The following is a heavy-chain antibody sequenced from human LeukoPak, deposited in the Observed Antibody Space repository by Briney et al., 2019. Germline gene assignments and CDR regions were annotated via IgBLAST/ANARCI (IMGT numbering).Heavy chain of an antibody. Sequence: ASVKVSCKASGGTFSSYAISWVRQAPGQGLEWMGRIIPILGIANYAQKFQGRVTITADKSTSTAYMELRSLRSDDTAVYYCARVDTAMNYWGQGTLVTVSS. J-gene: IGHJ4*02. CDR2: IIPILGIA. V-gene: IGHV1-69*04. CDR1: GGTFSSYA. CDR3: ARVDTAMNY. D-gene: IGHD5-18*01.